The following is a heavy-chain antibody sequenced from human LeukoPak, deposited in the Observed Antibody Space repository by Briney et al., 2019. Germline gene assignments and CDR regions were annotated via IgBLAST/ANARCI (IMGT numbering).Heavy chain of an antibody. Sequence: VASVKVSCKASGYTFTSYGISWVRQATGQGLEWMGWMNPNSGNTGYAQKFQGRVTMTRNTSISTAYMELSSLRSEDTAVYYCARVIKSSSWYFGYNWFDPWGQGTLVTVSS. J-gene: IGHJ5*02. D-gene: IGHD6-13*01. CDR2: MNPNSGNT. CDR1: GYTFTSYG. CDR3: ARVIKSSSWYFGYNWFDP. V-gene: IGHV1-8*02.